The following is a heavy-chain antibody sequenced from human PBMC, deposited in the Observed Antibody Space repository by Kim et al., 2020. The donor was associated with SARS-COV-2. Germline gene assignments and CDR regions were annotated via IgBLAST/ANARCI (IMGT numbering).Heavy chain of an antibody. Sequence: SVKGRFTISRDNSKNTLYLQMNSLRAEDTAVYYCAKGRPSYSSGWYEFDYWGQGTLVTVSS. V-gene: IGHV3-30*02. D-gene: IGHD6-19*01. CDR3: AKGRPSYSSGWYEFDY. J-gene: IGHJ4*02.